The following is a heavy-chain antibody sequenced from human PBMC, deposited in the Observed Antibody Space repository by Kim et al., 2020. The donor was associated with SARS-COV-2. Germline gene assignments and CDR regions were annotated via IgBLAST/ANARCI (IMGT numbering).Heavy chain of an antibody. D-gene: IGHD2-15*01. CDR1: GYTFTGYY. J-gene: IGHJ6*02. Sequence: ASVKVSCKASGYTFTGYYMHWVRQAPGQGLEWMGRINPNSGGTNYAQKFQGRVTMTRDTSISTAYMELSRLRSDDTAVYYCAAGVGYCSGGSCTYYYYGMDVWGQGTTVTVSS. CDR3: AAGVGYCSGGSCTYYYYGMDV. CDR2: INPNSGGT. V-gene: IGHV1-2*06.